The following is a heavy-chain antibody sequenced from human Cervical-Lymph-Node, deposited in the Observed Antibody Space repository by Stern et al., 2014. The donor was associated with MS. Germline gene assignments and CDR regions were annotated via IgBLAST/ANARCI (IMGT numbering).Heavy chain of an antibody. J-gene: IGHJ4*02. D-gene: IGHD3-22*01. CDR2: ISSGSSYT. V-gene: IGHV3-11*06. Sequence: VQLVESGGGLVKPGGSLRLSCVASGLTFSDYYMTWIRQASGKGLEWLSYISSGSSYTNYADSVKGRFTISRDNAKNSLYLQMNSLRADDTAVYYCASHHYYDSSAGLDYWGQGTLVTVSS. CDR3: ASHHYYDSSAGLDY. CDR1: GLTFSDYY.